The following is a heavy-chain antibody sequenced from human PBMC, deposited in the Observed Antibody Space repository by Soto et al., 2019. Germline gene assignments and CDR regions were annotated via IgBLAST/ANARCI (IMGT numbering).Heavy chain of an antibody. CDR2: MNPNSGNT. CDR3: ARGGDYYGSGSSYFDY. CDR1: GYTFTSYD. Sequence: QVQLVQSGAEVKKPGASVKVSCKASGYTFTSYDINWVRQATGQGLEWMGWMNPNSGNTGFAQKFQGRVTMTRNTSISTADMELSSLRSEDTAVYYCARGGDYYGSGSSYFDYWGQGTLLTVSS. D-gene: IGHD3-10*01. J-gene: IGHJ4*02. V-gene: IGHV1-8*01.